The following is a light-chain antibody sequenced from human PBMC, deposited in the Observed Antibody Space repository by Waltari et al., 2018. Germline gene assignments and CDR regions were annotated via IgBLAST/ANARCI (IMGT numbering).Light chain of an antibody. CDR2: EGS. J-gene: IGLJ3*02. V-gene: IGLV2-23*03. Sequence: QSALTQPASVAGSPGQSITISCTGTSSDVGSYNLVSWYQQHPGKAPKLMIYEGSKRPSGVSNRFPCSKSGNTASLTISGLQAEDEADYYCCSYAGSSTFAVFGGGTKLTVL. CDR3: CSYAGSSTFAV. CDR1: SSDVGSYNL.